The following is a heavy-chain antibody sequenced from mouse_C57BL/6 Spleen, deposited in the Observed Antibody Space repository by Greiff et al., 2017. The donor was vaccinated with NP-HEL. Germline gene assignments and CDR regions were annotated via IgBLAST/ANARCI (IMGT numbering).Heavy chain of an antibody. J-gene: IGHJ2*01. CDR3: ARGGTVYYFDY. Sequence: QVQLQQPGAELVMPGASVKLSCKASGYTFTSYWMHWVKQRPGQGLEWIGEIDPSDSYTNYNQKFKGKSTLTVDKSSSTAYMQLGSLTSEDSAVYYCARGGTVYYFDYWGQGTTLTVSS. D-gene: IGHD2-14*01. V-gene: IGHV1-69*01. CDR1: GYTFTSYW. CDR2: IDPSDSYT.